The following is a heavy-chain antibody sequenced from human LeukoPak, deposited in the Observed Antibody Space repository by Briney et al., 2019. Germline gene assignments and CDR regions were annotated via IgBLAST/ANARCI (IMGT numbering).Heavy chain of an antibody. Sequence: PSETLSLTCTVSGGSISTYYWTWIRQHPGKGLEWIGYIYYSGSTYYNPSLKSRVTISVDTSKNQLSLKINSVTAADTAVYYCARGTYNWNNGDYHNYGIDVWGQGTTVTVAS. CDR3: ARGTYNWNNGDYHNYGIDV. CDR2: IYYSGST. CDR1: GGSISTYY. J-gene: IGHJ6*02. D-gene: IGHD1/OR15-1a*01. V-gene: IGHV4-59*06.